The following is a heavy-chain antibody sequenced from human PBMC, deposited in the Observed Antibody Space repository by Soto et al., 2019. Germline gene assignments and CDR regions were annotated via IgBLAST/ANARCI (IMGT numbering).Heavy chain of an antibody. V-gene: IGHV3-23*01. CDR1: GFIFRNNG. CDR3: AKGGVIATFGGVVVPYYFDS. J-gene: IGHJ4*02. CDR2: RGVKDGAT. Sequence: GGSLRLSCAASGFIFRNNGVSWVRQAPGKGLEWVSSRGVKDGATYGADSVKARFTIARDNFKDTLYLQKNNLRTDDTALYYCAKGGVIATFGGVVVPYYFDSWGQGTPVTVSS. D-gene: IGHD3-16*02.